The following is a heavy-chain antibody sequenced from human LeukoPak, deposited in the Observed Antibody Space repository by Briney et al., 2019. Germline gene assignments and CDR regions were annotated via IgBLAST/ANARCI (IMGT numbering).Heavy chain of an antibody. CDR2: IIPIFGTA. J-gene: IGHJ6*03. Sequence: SVKVSCKASGGTFSSYAISWVRQAPGQGLEWMGGIIPIFGTANYAQKFQGRVTITTDESTSTAYMELSSLRSEDTAVYYCARGYGGDSFGYYYYMDVWGKGTTVTVSS. D-gene: IGHD4-23*01. V-gene: IGHV1-69*05. CDR3: ARGYGGDSFGYYYYMDV. CDR1: GGTFSSYA.